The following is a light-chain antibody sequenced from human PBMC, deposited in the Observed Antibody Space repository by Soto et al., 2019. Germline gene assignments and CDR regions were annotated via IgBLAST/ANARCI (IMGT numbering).Light chain of an antibody. V-gene: IGLV3-21*02. CDR2: EDS. Sequence: SYVLTPPPSASVAPVQTARITWGGNNIGSKSVHWYQQKPGQAPVLVVDEDSDRPSGIPERFSGSNSGNTATLTISRVEAGDEADYFCHVWDSSSEHVFGTGTKLTVL. CDR3: HVWDSSSEHV. J-gene: IGLJ1*01. CDR1: NIGSKS.